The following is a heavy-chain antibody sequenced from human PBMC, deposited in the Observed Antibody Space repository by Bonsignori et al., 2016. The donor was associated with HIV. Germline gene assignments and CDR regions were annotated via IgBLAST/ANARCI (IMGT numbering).Heavy chain of an antibody. CDR2: IHGSSGST. Sequence: SETLSLTCTVSGGSIINYYWSWIRQPAGKGLEWMGRIHGSSGSTNYNPSVQSRVAMSVDTSKNQFSLILSSVTAADTAVYYCAKGVTAMGNWGQGTLVTVSS. V-gene: IGHV4-4*07. D-gene: IGHD5-18*01. CDR1: GGSIINYY. J-gene: IGHJ4*02. CDR3: AKGVTAMGN.